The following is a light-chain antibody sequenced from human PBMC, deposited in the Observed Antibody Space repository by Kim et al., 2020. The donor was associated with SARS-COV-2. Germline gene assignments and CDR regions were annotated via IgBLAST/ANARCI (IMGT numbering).Light chain of an antibody. CDR1: SGHSSYA. CDR2: LNRNGSH. J-gene: IGLJ2*01. Sequence: SRQLTCTLSSGHSSYAIACHQQQPEKDPPYLLKLNRNGSHSKGDRLPDRFSGSSSGAEHYLTISSLQSEDEADYDCQTWGTGILVFGGGTQLTVL. CDR3: QTWGTGILV. V-gene: IGLV4-69*01.